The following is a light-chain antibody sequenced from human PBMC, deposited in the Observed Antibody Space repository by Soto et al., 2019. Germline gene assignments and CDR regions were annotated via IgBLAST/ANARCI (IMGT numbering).Light chain of an antibody. CDR3: QHYNKWPFT. CDR1: QSVRSN. V-gene: IGKV3-15*01. J-gene: IGKJ2*01. Sequence: EIVMTQSPATLSVSPGERATLSCRASQSVRSNLAWYQQKPGQAPRLLINDASTRAADITARFSGSGSGTEFNLTISSLESEDCAVYYCQHYNKWPFTFGQGTKLEI. CDR2: DAS.